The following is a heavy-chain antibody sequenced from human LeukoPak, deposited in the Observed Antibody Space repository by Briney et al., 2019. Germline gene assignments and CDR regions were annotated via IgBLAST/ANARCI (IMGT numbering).Heavy chain of an antibody. Sequence: PSETLSLTCTVSGGSISSYYWSWVRQPPGKGLEWIGYIYYSGSTNYNPSLKSRVTISVDTSKNQFSLKLSSVTAADTAVYYCARVFLVPDYYFDYWGQGTLVTVSS. CDR3: ARVFLVPDYYFDY. V-gene: IGHV4-59*08. CDR2: IYYSGST. CDR1: GGSISSYY. D-gene: IGHD6-13*01. J-gene: IGHJ4*02.